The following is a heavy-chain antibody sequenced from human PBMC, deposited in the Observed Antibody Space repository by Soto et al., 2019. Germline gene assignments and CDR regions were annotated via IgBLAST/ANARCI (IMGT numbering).Heavy chain of an antibody. CDR1: GFTFTDCY. D-gene: IGHD3-16*02. CDR3: ASDLRYTTSWPEGRLDH. J-gene: IGHJ4*02. CDR2: ISVSGNTI. Sequence: QVQLVESGGDLVKPGGSLKLACAASGFTFTDCYMSWIRQAPGRGLEWLAYISVSGNTIFYADSVRGRFTISRDNAHNSLYLQMDALRVEDTAVYFCASDLRYTTSWPEGRLDHWGKGTLVNVSS. V-gene: IGHV3-11*01.